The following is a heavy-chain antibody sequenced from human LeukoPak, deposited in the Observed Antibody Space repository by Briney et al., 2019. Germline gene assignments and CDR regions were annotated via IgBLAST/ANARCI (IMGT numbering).Heavy chain of an antibody. CDR3: AKDPSELGYCSGGSCYPFDY. Sequence: PGGSLRLSCAASGFTFSSYAMSWVPQAPGKGLEWVSAIIGSGVSTYYTDPVKGRFTISRDNSKNTLYLQMTTVRAETTPVYYCAKDPSELGYCSGGSCYPFDYWGQGNLVTVSS. CDR2: IIGSGVST. CDR1: GFTFSSYA. V-gene: IGHV3-23*01. J-gene: IGHJ4*02. D-gene: IGHD2-15*01.